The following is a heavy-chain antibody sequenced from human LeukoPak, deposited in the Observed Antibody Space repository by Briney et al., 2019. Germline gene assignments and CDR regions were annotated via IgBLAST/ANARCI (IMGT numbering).Heavy chain of an antibody. CDR1: GFTFGSHA. V-gene: IGHV3-23*01. CDR2: IFGSGGSP. D-gene: IGHD5-18*01. CDR3: GETTVGYSSGQKPAWPVDY. Sequence: GGSLRLSCEASGFTFGSHAMYWVRQAPGKGLEWVAGIFGSGGSPHYADPVKGRFTISRDNSRNTVYLQINSLRAEDTAVYYCGETTVGYSSGQKPAWPVDYWGQGTLVTVSP. J-gene: IGHJ4*02.